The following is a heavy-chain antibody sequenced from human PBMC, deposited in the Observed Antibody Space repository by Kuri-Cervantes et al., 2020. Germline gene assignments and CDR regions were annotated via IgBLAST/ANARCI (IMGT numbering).Heavy chain of an antibody. V-gene: IGHV3-21*01. CDR3: ARDANVYYYYGMDV. Sequence: GGSLRLSCTASGFIYDDYAMHWVRQVPGKGLEWVSGISSSSSYIYYADSVKGRFTISRDNAKNSLYLQMNSLRAEDTAVYYCARDANVYYYYGMDVWGQGTTVTVSS. CDR2: ISSSSSYI. J-gene: IGHJ6*02. CDR1: GFIYDDYA.